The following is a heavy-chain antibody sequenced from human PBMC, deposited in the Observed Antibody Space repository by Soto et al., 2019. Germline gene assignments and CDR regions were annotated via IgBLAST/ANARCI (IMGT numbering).Heavy chain of an antibody. V-gene: IGHV4-39*01. J-gene: IGHJ5*02. Sequence: SETLCLTCTVSGGFIRGSDYYWGWIRQPPGKGLEWIGNIYYSGTSYSYPSLKGRVTMSVDTSKNQFSLKLSSVTAADTAVYYCARHPSDFWFDPWGQGTLVTGSA. D-gene: IGHD2-21*02. CDR2: IYYSGTS. CDR3: ARHPSDFWFDP. CDR1: GGFIRGSDYY.